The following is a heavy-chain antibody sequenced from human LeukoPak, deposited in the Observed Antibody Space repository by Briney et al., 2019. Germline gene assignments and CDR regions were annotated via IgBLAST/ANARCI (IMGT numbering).Heavy chain of an antibody. Sequence: SETLSLTCTVSGGSISSYYWSWIRQPAGKGLEWIGRIYTSGSTNYNPSLKSRVTMSVDTSRNQFSLKLSSVTAADTAVYYRARSNPSVDYGDYAFDYWGQGTLVTVSS. CDR1: GGSISSYY. CDR2: IYTSGST. V-gene: IGHV4-4*07. J-gene: IGHJ4*02. CDR3: ARSNPSVDYGDYAFDY. D-gene: IGHD4-17*01.